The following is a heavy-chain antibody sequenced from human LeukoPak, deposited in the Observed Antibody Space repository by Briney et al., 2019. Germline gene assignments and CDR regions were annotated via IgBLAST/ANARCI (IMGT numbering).Heavy chain of an antibody. CDR1: GFIFNNYA. V-gene: IGHV3-9*01. D-gene: IGHD4-17*01. CDR3: TKVGGVTSGPFDY. CDR2: ISWNSGSI. Sequence: GGSLRLSCAGSGFIFNNYAMHWVRQPPGKGLEWVSGISWNSGSIGYADSVKGRFTISRDNAKNSLYLQMNSLRAEDTALYYCTKVGGVTSGPFDYWGQGTLVTVSS. J-gene: IGHJ4*02.